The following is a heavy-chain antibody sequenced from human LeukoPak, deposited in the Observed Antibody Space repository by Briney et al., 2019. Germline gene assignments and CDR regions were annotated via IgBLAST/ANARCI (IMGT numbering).Heavy chain of an antibody. CDR2: INPNSGGT. J-gene: IGHJ4*02. CDR3: ARDPLGRSGYDLTDC. V-gene: IGHV1-2*02. D-gene: IGHD5-12*01. CDR1: GYTFTGYY. Sequence: ASVKVSCKASGYTFTGYYMHWVRQAPGQGLEWMGWINPNSGGTNYAQRFQGRVTMTRDTSISTAYMELSRLRSDDTAVYYCARDPLGRSGYDLTDCWGQGTLVTVSS.